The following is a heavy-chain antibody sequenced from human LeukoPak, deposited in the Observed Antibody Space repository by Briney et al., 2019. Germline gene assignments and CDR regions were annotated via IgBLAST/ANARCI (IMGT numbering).Heavy chain of an antibody. CDR3: ARAAPDILTGYSD. CDR1: GYTFTGYY. J-gene: IGHJ4*02. CDR2: INPNSGGT. D-gene: IGHD3-9*01. Sequence: ASVKVSCKASGYTFTGYYMHWVRQAPGRGLEWMGWINPNSGGTNYAQKFQGRVTMTRDTSISTAYMELSRLRSDDTAVYYCARAAPDILTGYSDWGQGTLVTVSS. V-gene: IGHV1-2*02.